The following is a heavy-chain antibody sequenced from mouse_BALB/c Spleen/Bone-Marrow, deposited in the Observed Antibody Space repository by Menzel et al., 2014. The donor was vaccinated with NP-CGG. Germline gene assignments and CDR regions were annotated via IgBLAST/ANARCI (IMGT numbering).Heavy chain of an antibody. V-gene: IGHV5-6-4*01. CDR1: GFTFSAYS. Sequence: VQLKESGGGLVKPGGSLKLSCAASGFTFSAYSISWVRQTPEKRLEWVATISSGGHDTFYPDSVKGRFTISKDNAKNTLYLQMSSLKSEDTAMYYCSKDGGYDYSYYFDYWGQGTTLTVSS. CDR3: SKDGGYDYSYYFDY. D-gene: IGHD2-4*01. J-gene: IGHJ2*01. CDR2: ISSGGHDT.